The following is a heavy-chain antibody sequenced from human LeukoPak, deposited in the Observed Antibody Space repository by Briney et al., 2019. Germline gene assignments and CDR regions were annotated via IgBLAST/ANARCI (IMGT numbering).Heavy chain of an antibody. D-gene: IGHD1-26*01. Sequence: SETLSLTCTVSGGSISSSSYYWGWIRQPPGKGLEWIGSIYYSGSTNYNPSLKSRVAISVDTSKNQFSLKLSSVTAADTAVYYCAREAVLTGGPAQNDAFDIWGQGTMVTVSS. CDR2: IYYSGST. V-gene: IGHV4-39*07. CDR1: GGSISSSSYY. J-gene: IGHJ3*02. CDR3: AREAVLTGGPAQNDAFDI.